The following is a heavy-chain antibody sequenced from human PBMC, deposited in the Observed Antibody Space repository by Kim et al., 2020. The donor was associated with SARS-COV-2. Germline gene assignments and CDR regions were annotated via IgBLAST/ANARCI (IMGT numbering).Heavy chain of an antibody. Sequence: SGATVYAHTVKCRFTISGDTAKNKVYRQMNSLRAEDTPVYVCARGHVADWGQGTLVTVSS. J-gene: IGHJ4*02. D-gene: IGHD3-16*01. V-gene: IGHV3-23*01. CDR3: ARGHVAD. CDR2: SGAT.